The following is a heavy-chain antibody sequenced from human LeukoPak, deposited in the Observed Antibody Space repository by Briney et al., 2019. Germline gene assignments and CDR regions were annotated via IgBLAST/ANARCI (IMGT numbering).Heavy chain of an antibody. CDR1: GYTFTSYY. D-gene: IGHD3-22*01. V-gene: IGHV1-46*01. J-gene: IGHJ4*02. Sequence: ASVELSCKASGYTFTSYYMHWVRQAAGQGLRGRGIIHPSGGSTSYAQHFQRRLTMTRDTTTSTVYMELSSLRSDDTAVYYCARAYYDSSGCDYWGQGTLVTVPS. CDR3: ARAYYDSSGCDY. CDR2: IHPSGGST.